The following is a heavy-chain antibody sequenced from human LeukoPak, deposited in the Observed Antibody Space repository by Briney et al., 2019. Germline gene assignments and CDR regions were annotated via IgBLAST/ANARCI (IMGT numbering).Heavy chain of an antibody. CDR2: INTDGSST. J-gene: IGHJ4*02. D-gene: IGHD4-17*01. CDR1: EFTFSNYW. Sequence: GGSLRLSCAASEFTFSNYWMHWVRQAPGKGLVWVSRINTDGSSTDYAGSVKGRFTISRDNSMNTLYLQMNSLRTEDTAVYYCARLPYGDPLHFDYWGQGTLVTVSS. CDR3: ARLPYGDPLHFDY. V-gene: IGHV3-74*01.